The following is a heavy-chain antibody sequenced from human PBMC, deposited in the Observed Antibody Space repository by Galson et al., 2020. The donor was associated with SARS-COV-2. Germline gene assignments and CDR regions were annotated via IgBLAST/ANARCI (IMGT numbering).Heavy chain of an antibody. V-gene: IGHV4-34*12. Sequence: SQTLSLTCSVYGRSFSCPYWSWVRQLPGEWLEWIGLIIHSVGTNSNPSRKSRFTISVDTSKTQFSLKLSSVTAADTAVYYCARWDYWGQGSLVTVSS. J-gene: IGHJ4*02. CDR1: GRSFSCPY. CDR3: ARWDY. CDR2: IIHSVGT.